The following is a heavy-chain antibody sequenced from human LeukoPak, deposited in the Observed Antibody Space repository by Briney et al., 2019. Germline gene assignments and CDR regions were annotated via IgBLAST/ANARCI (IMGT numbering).Heavy chain of an antibody. CDR2: ITYSDNMSSDNT. D-gene: IGHD1/OR15-1a*01. Sequence: SETLSLTCSVSGGSITSYYWSWIRQPPGKGLEWIGYITYSDNMSSDNTNYSPSFKSRVTISVDTSKNQFSLKLTSVAAADTAIYYCARQPSGTAAFDIWGQGTMVTVSS. CDR1: GGSITSYY. J-gene: IGHJ3*02. CDR3: ARQPSGTAAFDI. V-gene: IGHV4-59*08.